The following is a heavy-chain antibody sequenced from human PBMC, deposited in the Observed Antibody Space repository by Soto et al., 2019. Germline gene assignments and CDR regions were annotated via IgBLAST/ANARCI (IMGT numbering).Heavy chain of an antibody. J-gene: IGHJ4*02. V-gene: IGHV4-34*01. CDR2: INHSGST. Sequence: SETLSLTCTVYGGSFSGYYWNWIRQPPGKGLEWIGEINHSGSTNYNPSLKSRVTISRDNSKNTLYLQMSSLRAEDTAIYYCARVGLVRFLDRYFFDYWGQGTLVTVSS. CDR1: GGSFSGYY. CDR3: ARVGLVRFLDRYFFDY. D-gene: IGHD3-3*01.